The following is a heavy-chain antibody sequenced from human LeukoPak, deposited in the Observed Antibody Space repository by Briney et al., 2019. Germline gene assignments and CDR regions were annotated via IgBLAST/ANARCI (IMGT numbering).Heavy chain of an antibody. CDR3: AAEKGDYGGNSGDYYFDY. CDR1: GYTFTSYY. Sequence: GASVKVSCKASGYTFTSYYMHWVRQAPGQGLEWMGWINPNSGGTNYAQKFQGRVTMTRDTSISTAYMELSRLRSDDTAVHYCAAEKGDYGGNSGDYYFDYWGQGTLVTVSS. J-gene: IGHJ4*02. CDR2: INPNSGGT. V-gene: IGHV1-2*02. D-gene: IGHD4-23*01.